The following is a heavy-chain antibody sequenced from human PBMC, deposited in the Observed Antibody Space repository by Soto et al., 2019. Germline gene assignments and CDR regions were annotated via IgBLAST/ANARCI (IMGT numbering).Heavy chain of an antibody. CDR3: ARAYDSSGYYLSGGFDY. D-gene: IGHD3-22*01. CDR2: IYYSGST. V-gene: IGHV4-59*08. Sequence: SETLSLTCTVSGGSISSYYWSWIRQPPGKGLEWIGYIYYSGSTNYNPSLKSRVTISVDTSKNQFSLKLSSVTAADTAVYYCARAYDSSGYYLSGGFDYWGQGTLVTVSS. CDR1: GGSISSYY. J-gene: IGHJ4*02.